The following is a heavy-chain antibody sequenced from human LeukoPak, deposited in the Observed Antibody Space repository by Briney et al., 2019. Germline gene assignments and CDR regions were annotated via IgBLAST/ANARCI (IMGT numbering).Heavy chain of an antibody. CDR2: IYYSGST. J-gene: IGHJ4*02. CDR1: GGSISSYY. D-gene: IGHD2-8*01. V-gene: IGHV4-59*12. Sequence: PSETLSLTCTVSGGSISSYYWSWIRQPPGKGLEWIGYIYYSGSTNYNPSLKSRVTISVDTSKNQFSLKLSSVTAADTAVYYCARGVLPATSYYFDYWGQGTLVTVSS. CDR3: ARGVLPATSYYFDY.